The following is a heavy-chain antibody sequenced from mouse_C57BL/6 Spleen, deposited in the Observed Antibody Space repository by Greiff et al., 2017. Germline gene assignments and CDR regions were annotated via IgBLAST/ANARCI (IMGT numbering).Heavy chain of an antibody. CDR2: IYPGDGDT. Sequence: QVQLQQSGPELVKPGASVKISCKASGYAFSSSWMNWVKQRPGKGLEWIGRIYPGDGDTNYNGKFKGKATLTADKSSSTAYMQLSSLTSEDSAVYFCARYAVVARNYAMDYWGQGTSVTVSS. J-gene: IGHJ4*01. D-gene: IGHD1-1*01. CDR3: ARYAVVARNYAMDY. CDR1: GYAFSSSW. V-gene: IGHV1-82*01.